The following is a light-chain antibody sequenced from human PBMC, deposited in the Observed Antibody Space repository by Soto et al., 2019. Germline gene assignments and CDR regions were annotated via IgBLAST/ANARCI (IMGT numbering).Light chain of an antibody. V-gene: IGKV3-20*01. J-gene: IGKJ1*01. CDR2: GAS. Sequence: EIVLTQSPATLSLSPGERATLSCRASQSVSRNFLAWYQQKPGQAPWLLIYGASNRAGGIPDRFSGSGSGTDFTLTISRLEPEDFAVYYCQQYGDSPRTFGQGTKVDIK. CDR3: QQYGDSPRT. CDR1: QSVSRNF.